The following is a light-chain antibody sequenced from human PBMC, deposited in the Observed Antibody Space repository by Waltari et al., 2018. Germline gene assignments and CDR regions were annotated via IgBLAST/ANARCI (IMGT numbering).Light chain of an antibody. V-gene: IGKV1-9*01. J-gene: IGKJ2*01. CDR2: RAS. Sequence: DIQLSQSSSFLSASVGDRVTITGRASHDVNTYLAWYQHNPGKAPNLLIYRASTLQNGVPSRCSGVASATEFRLTVSSQQPEYFATYFCHQLNDYPYTFGQGTKVEIK. CDR3: HQLNDYPYT. CDR1: HDVNTY.